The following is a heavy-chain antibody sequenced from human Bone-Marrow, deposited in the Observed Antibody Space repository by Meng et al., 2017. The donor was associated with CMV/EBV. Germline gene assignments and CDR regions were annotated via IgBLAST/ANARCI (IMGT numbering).Heavy chain of an antibody. CDR3: ARFPPKWGGDDLDWP. CDR2: INPTSGDT. Sequence: ASVKVSCKASGYIFTGYYLHWVRQAPGQGLEWMEYINPTSGDTHYRQKFQGRVTMTRDTSITTVFMELSRLTSDDTALYYCARFPPKWGGDDLDWPWGQGTLVAVSS. CDR1: GYIFTGYY. D-gene: IGHD2-21*01. J-gene: IGHJ5*02. V-gene: IGHV1-2*02.